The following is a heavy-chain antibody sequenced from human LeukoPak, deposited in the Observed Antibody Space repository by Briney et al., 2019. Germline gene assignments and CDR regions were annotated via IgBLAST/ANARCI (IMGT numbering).Heavy chain of an antibody. D-gene: IGHD2-2*01. CDR2: IIPIFGTA. J-gene: IGHJ6*03. CDR1: GGTFSSYA. CDR3: ARGVVPAAKDYYYMDV. V-gene: IGHV1-69*05. Sequence: ASVKVSCKASGGTFSSYAISWVRQAPGQGLEWMGGIIPIFGTANYAQNFQGRVTITTDESTSTAYMELSSLRSEDTAVYYCARGVVPAAKDYYYMDVWGKGTTVTVSS.